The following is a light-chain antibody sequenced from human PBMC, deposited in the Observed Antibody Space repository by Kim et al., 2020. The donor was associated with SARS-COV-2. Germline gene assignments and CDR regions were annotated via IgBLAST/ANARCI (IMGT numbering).Light chain of an antibody. V-gene: IGKV3-20*01. CDR2: AAS. CDR3: QQYGSSLPWT. CDR1: QSSSSNY. J-gene: IGKJ1*01. Sequence: PGERAIRSSRTSQSSSSNYLGWYQQKPGQPPRLLIYAASSRATGIPDRFSGSGSGTDFTLTITRLEPEDFAVYYCQQYGSSLPWTFGQGTKVDIK.